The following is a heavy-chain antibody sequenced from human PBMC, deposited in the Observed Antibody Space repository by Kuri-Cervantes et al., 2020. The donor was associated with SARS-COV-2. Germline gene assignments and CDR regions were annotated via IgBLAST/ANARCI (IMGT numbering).Heavy chain of an antibody. CDR1: VFTFSSYA. CDR2: ISGSGGST. CDR3: AKDSITIFGVVIAQEYFQR. Sequence: GGSLRLSFAASVFTFSSYAMSWVRQAPGKGLEWVSAISGSGGSTYYADSVKGRFTISRDNSKNTLYLQMNSLRAEDTAVYYCAKDSITIFGVVIAQEYFQRWGQGTLVTVSS. D-gene: IGHD3-3*01. J-gene: IGHJ1*01. V-gene: IGHV3-23*01.